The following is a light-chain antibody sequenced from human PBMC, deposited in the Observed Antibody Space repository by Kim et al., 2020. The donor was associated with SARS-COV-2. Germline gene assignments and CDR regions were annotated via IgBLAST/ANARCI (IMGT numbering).Light chain of an antibody. V-gene: IGKV1-39*01. J-gene: IGKJ1*01. CDR2: TAS. CDR1: QSIKSF. CDR3: QQSYSTPWT. Sequence: DIQMTQSPSSLSASVGDRVTITCRASQSIKSFLNWYQQKPGKVPKLRIYTASNLQSGVPSRFSGSGSGTDFTLTISSLQPEDFATYYCQQSYSTPWTFGQGTKVDIK.